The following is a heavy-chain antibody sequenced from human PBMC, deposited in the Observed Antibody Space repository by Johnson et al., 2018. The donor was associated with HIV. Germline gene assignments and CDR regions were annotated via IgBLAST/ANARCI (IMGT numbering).Heavy chain of an antibody. D-gene: IGHD7-27*01. J-gene: IGHJ3*02. V-gene: IGHV3-15*01. CDR3: ARGGEKGAFDI. CDR1: EFTFSNAW. CDR2: IKSKTDGGTT. Sequence: EQLVESGGGVVQPGRSLRLSCAASEFTFSNAWMSWVRQAPGKGLEWVGRIKSKTDGGTTDYAAPVKGRFTILRDDSKNSLYLQMNSLKTEDTAVYYCARGGEKGAFDIWGQGTMVTVSS.